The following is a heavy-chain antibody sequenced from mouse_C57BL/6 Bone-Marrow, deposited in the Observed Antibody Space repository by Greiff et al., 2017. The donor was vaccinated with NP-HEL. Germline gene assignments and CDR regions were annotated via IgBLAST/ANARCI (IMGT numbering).Heavy chain of an antibody. Sequence: VQLQESGPGLVAPSQSLSITCTVSGFSLTSYAISWVRQPPGKGLEWLGVIWTGGGTNYNSALKSRLSISKDNSKSQVFLKMNSLQTDDTARYYCAREGLIYDGYYYYAMDYWGQGTSVTVSS. CDR2: IWTGGGT. V-gene: IGHV2-9-1*01. CDR3: AREGLIYDGYYYYAMDY. J-gene: IGHJ4*01. CDR1: GFSLTSYA. D-gene: IGHD2-3*01.